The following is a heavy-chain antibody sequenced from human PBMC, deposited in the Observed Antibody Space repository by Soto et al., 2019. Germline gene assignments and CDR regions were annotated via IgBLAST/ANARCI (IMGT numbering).Heavy chain of an antibody. Sequence: AASVKVSCKASGYTFTSYDINWVRQATGQRLKWMGWMNPNIGKANYAQKFQGRVTITADESTSTAYMELSSLRSEDTAVYYCARNRDRFGDYYYYYGMDVWGQGTTVTVS. D-gene: IGHD3-16*01. CDR3: ARNRDRFGDYYYYYGMDV. CDR1: GYTFTSYD. CDR2: MNPNIGKA. J-gene: IGHJ6*02. V-gene: IGHV1-69*13.